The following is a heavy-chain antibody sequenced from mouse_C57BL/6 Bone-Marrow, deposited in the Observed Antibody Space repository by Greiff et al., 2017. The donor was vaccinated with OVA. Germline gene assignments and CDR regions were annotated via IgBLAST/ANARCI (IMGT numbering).Heavy chain of an antibody. V-gene: IGHV1-39*01. CDR2: INPNYGTT. D-gene: IGHD2-5*01. CDR1: GYSFTDYN. J-gene: IGHJ4*01. CDR3: ARYSNPYYYAMDY. Sequence: VQLKESGPELVKPGASVKISCKASGYSFTDYNMHWVKQSNGKSLEWIGVINPNYGTTSYNQKFKGKATLTVDQSSSTAYMQLNSLTSEDSAVYYCARYSNPYYYAMDYWGQGTSVTVSS.